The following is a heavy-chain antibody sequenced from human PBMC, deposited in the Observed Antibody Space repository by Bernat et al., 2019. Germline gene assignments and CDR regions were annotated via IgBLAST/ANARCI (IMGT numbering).Heavy chain of an antibody. J-gene: IGHJ4*02. CDR1: GFTFSSYW. CDR2: INSDGSST. Sequence: EVQLVESGGGFVQPGGSLRLSCAASGFTFSSYWMHWVRQAPGKGLVWVSRINSDGSSTSYADSVKGRFTISRDNAKNTLYLQMNSLRAEDTAVYYCARAYGVRGVIAYWGQGTLVTVSS. CDR3: ARAYGVRGVIAY. D-gene: IGHD3-10*01. V-gene: IGHV3-74*01.